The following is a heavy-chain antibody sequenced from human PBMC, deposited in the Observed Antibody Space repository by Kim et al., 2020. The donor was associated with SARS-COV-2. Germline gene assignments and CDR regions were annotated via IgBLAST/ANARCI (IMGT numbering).Heavy chain of an antibody. CDR2: IWYDGSNK. Sequence: GGSLRLSCAASGFTFSSYSMHWVRQAPGKGLEWVAVIWYDGSNKYYADSVKGRFTISRDNSKNTLYLQMNSLRAEDTAVYYCARDAKYYDILTGYYPPYYYYGMDVWGQGTTVTVSS. CDR3: ARDAKYYDILTGYYPPYYYYGMDV. CDR1: GFTFSSYS. J-gene: IGHJ6*02. D-gene: IGHD3-9*01. V-gene: IGHV3-33*01.